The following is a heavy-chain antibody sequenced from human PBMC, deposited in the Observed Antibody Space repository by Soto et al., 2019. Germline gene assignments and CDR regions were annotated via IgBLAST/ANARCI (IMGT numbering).Heavy chain of an antibody. CDR2: IYYSGSS. D-gene: IGHD6-13*01. V-gene: IGHV4-59*01. J-gene: IGHJ4*02. Sequence: SETLSLTCTVSAGSISVYYWSWIRQPPGKGLEWIAYIYYSGSSNYNPSPKSRVTISLDTSKNQFSLKRNSVTAADTAVYYCARGSNQGPFYFDYWGQGTLVTVSS. CDR1: AGSISVYY. CDR3: ARGSNQGPFYFDY.